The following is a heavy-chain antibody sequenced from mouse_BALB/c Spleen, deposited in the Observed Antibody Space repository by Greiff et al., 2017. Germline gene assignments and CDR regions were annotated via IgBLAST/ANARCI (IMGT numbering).Heavy chain of an antibody. D-gene: IGHD1-1*02. CDR1: GYSITSDYA. CDR3: ARHYLFAY. V-gene: IGHV3-2*02. CDR2: ISYSGST. J-gene: IGHJ3*01. Sequence: EVQLVESGPGLVKPSQSLSLTCTVTGYSITSDYAWNWIRQFPGNKLEWMGYISYSGSTSYNPTLKSRISITRDTSKNQFFLQLNSVTTEDTATYYCARHYLFAYWGQGTLVTVSA.